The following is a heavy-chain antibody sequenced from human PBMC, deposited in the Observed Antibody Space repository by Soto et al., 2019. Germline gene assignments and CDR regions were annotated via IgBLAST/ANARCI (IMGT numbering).Heavy chain of an antibody. CDR2: ISTTSSSI. D-gene: IGHD3-3*01. Sequence: GSLGLSCAPSGFTLSIYSIDWVRQAPGKRLEWISYISTTSSSIYYADSVKGRFTISRDNANNSLFLQMHSLRADDTAVYYCARKGVAFHYWGQGAMVTVSS. CDR3: ARKGVAFHY. V-gene: IGHV3-48*01. J-gene: IGHJ4*02. CDR1: GFTLSIYS.